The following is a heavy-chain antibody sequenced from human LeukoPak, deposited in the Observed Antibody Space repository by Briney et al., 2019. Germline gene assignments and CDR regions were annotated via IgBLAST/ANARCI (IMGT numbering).Heavy chain of an antibody. CDR2: MNPNSGNI. Sequence: ASVTVSCKASGYTFTSYDINWVRQATGQGLEWMGWMNPNSGNIGYAQKFQGRVTMTRNTSISTAYMELSSLRSEDTAVYYCASSEGDMTAFDYWGQGTLVTVSS. CDR3: ASSEGDMTAFDY. J-gene: IGHJ4*02. CDR1: GYTFTSYD. D-gene: IGHD3-9*01. V-gene: IGHV1-8*01.